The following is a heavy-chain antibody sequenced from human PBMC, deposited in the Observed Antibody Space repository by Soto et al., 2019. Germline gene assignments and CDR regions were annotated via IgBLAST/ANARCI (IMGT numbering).Heavy chain of an antibody. CDR1: GYTFTSYY. J-gene: IGHJ4*02. V-gene: IGHV1-46*01. CDR3: ARGEGGYSSSSTEYYFDY. CDR2: INPSGGST. Sequence: GASVKVSCKASGYTFTSYYMHWVRQAPGQGPEWMGIINPSGGSTSYAQKFQGRVTMTRDTSTSTVYMELSSLRSEDTAVYYCARGEGGYSSSSTEYYFDYWGQGTLVTVSS. D-gene: IGHD6-6*01.